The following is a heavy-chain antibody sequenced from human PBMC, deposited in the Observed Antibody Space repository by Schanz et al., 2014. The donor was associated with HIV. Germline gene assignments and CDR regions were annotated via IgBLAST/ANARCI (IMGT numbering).Heavy chain of an antibody. CDR2: IIPIFGSP. Sequence: QVHLVQSGAEVKKPGSSVTVSCKPSGGTFSTYAVSWVRQAPGQGLEYMGGIIPIFGSPKYAQKFQGRVTITADKSTSAAYMELSSLRSEDTAVYYCVRGVIYYDSGSYYNYFDYWGQGTLVTVSS. D-gene: IGHD3-10*01. CDR1: GGTFSTYA. V-gene: IGHV1-69*06. J-gene: IGHJ4*02. CDR3: VRGVIYYDSGSYYNYFDY.